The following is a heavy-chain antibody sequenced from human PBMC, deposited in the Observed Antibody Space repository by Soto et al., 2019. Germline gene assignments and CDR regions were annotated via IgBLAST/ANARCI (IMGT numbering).Heavy chain of an antibody. J-gene: IGHJ4*02. V-gene: IGHV3-73*02. Sequence: EVQLVESGGGLVQPGGSLKLSCAASGFTFSGSAMHWDRQTSGKGLEWVGRIRTKANDYATVYSASVKGKFTISREDSKTTAYLQGSSLRPEDTALYYCPPKLTLRGFDYWCQGTLVTVSS. CDR1: GFTFSGSA. D-gene: IGHD4-17*01. CDR2: IRTKANDYAT. CDR3: PPKLTLRGFDY.